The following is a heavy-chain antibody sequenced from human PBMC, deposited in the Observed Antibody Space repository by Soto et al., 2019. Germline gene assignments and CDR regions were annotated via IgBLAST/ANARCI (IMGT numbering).Heavy chain of an antibody. V-gene: IGHV3-53*02. J-gene: IGHJ3*02. CDR2: IYSGGST. Sequence: EVQLVETGGGLIQPGGSLRLSCAASGFTVSSNYMSWVRQAPGKGLEWVSVIYSGGSTYYADSVKGRFTISRDNSKNTLYLQMNSLRAEDTAVYYCARHIKGRDGYGLDIWGQGTMVTVSS. CDR3: ARHIKGRDGYGLDI. CDR1: GFTVSSNY. D-gene: IGHD5-12*01.